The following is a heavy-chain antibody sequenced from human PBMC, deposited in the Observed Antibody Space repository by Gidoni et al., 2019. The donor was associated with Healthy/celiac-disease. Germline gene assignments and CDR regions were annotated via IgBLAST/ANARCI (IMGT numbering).Heavy chain of an antibody. CDR3: AKDIGQQLARGYNWFDP. D-gene: IGHD6-13*01. CDR2: ISWNSGSI. CDR1: GFTFDDYA. J-gene: IGHJ5*02. V-gene: IGHV3-9*01. Sequence: EVQLVESGGGLVQPGRSLRLSCAASGFTFDDYAMHWVRQAPGKGLEWVSGISWNSGSIGYADSVKGRFTISRDNAKNSLYLQMNSLRAEDTALYYCAKDIGQQLARGYNWFDPWGQGTLVTVSS.